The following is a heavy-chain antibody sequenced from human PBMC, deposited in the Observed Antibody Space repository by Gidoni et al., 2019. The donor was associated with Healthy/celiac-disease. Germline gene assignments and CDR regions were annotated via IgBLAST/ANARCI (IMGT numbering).Heavy chain of an antibody. J-gene: IGHJ4*02. V-gene: IGHV4-30-4*01. CDR1: VGSLSSGDYY. D-gene: IGHD3-10*01. CDR3: AREGGYYGSGSLYFDY. CDR2: IYYSGST. Sequence: QVQLQESGPGLVKPSQTLSLTCTVSVGSLSSGDYYWSWIRQPPGKGLEWIGYIYYSGSTYYNPSLKSRVTISVDTSKNQFSLKLSSVTAADTAVYYCAREGGYYGSGSLYFDYWGQGTLVTVSS.